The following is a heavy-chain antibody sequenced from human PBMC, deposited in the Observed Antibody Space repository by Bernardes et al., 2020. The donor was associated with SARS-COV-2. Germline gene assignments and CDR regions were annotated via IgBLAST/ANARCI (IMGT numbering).Heavy chain of an antibody. Sequence: SETLSLTCTVSGGSISSSSYYWGWLRQPQGKELERIGSIYYSGRTYYNSSLKSRVTILVDTSKNQFSLKLSSVTAADTAVYYCARGMVRGNWFDPWGQGTLVTVSS. J-gene: IGHJ5*02. CDR2: IYYSGRT. D-gene: IGHD3-10*01. V-gene: IGHV4-39*01. CDR3: ARGMVRGNWFDP. CDR1: GGSISSSSYY.